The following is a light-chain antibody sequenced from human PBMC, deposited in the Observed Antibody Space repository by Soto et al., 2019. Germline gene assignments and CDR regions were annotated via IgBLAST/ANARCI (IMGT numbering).Light chain of an antibody. V-gene: IGLV2-8*01. Sequence: QSVLTQPPSASGSPGQSVTISCTGTSSDVGGYNYASWYQQHPGKAPKLMIYEVSKRPSGVPDRFSGSKSGNTASLTVSGLQAEDEADYYCSSYAGSNNNYVFGTGTKVTVL. CDR2: EVS. J-gene: IGLJ1*01. CDR1: SSDVGGYNY. CDR3: SSYAGSNNNYV.